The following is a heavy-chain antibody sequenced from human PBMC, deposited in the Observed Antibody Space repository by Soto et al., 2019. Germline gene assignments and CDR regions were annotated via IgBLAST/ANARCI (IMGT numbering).Heavy chain of an antibody. Sequence: SETLSLTCTVSGGSISSYYWSWIRQPPGKGLEWIGYIYYSGSTNYNPSLKSRVTISVDTSKNQFSLKLSSVTAADTAVYYCAGQWLRLGGMAFYIWGQGTMVTVSS. CDR1: GGSISSYY. CDR2: IYYSGST. CDR3: AGQWLRLGGMAFYI. D-gene: IGHD5-12*01. J-gene: IGHJ3*02. V-gene: IGHV4-59*08.